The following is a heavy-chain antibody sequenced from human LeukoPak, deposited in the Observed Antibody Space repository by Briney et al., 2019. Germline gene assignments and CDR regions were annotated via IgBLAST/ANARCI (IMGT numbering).Heavy chain of an antibody. CDR2: IYYSGST. Sequence: SETLSLTCTVSGGSIGSYYWSWIRQPPGKGLEWIGYIYYSGSTYYNPSLKSRVTISVDTSKNQFSLKLSSVTAADTAVYYCAREGLYSSSWYDYWGQGTLVTVSS. V-gene: IGHV4-59*12. CDR3: AREGLYSSSWYDY. CDR1: GGSIGSYY. D-gene: IGHD6-13*01. J-gene: IGHJ4*02.